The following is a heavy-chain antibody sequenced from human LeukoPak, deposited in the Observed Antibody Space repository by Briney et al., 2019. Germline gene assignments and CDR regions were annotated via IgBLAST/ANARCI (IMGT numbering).Heavy chain of an antibody. J-gene: IGHJ6*03. CDR2: ISGSGGST. Sequence: PGGSLRLSCAASGFTFSSYAMSWVRQAPGKGLEWVSAISGSGGSTYYADSVKGRFTISRDNSKNTLYLQMNSLRAEDTAVYYCEKDFGQLVPTAKCYYYYYMYVWGEGTTVTVSS. CDR3: EKDFGQLVPTAKCYYYYYMYV. V-gene: IGHV3-23*01. D-gene: IGHD6-13*01. CDR1: GFTFSSYA.